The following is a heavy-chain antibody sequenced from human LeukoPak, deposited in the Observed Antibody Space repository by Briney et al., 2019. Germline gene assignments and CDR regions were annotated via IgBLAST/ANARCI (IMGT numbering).Heavy chain of an antibody. CDR2: IYSGGST. CDR1: GFTFSSYA. J-gene: IGHJ4*02. V-gene: IGHV3-53*01. D-gene: IGHD5-18*01. CDR3: ARVGYSYAMAYDY. Sequence: GGSLRLSCAASGFTFSSYAMSWVRQAPGKGLEWVSVIYSGGSTYYADSVKGRFTISRDNSKNTLYLQMNSLRAEDTAVYYCARVGYSYAMAYDYWGQGTLVTVSS.